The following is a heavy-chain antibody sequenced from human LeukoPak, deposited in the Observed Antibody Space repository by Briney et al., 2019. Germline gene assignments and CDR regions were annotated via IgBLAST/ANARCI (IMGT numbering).Heavy chain of an antibody. D-gene: IGHD3-22*01. CDR1: GFTFSSYD. V-gene: IGHV3-23*01. CDR3: AKDPDICGYYLNWFDP. Sequence: GGSLRLSCAACGFTFSSYDMSWVRQDPGRGLEEVSAISCSGGSTYYADSVKDRFTISRDNSKNTIYLQMNSLRAEDTAVYYCAKDPDICGYYLNWFDPGNQGTLVTVSS. CDR2: ISCSGGST. J-gene: IGHJ5*02.